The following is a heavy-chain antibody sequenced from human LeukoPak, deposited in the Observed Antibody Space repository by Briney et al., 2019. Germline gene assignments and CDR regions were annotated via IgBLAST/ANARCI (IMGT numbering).Heavy chain of an antibody. V-gene: IGHV4-38-2*02. CDR1: GYSISSGYY. D-gene: IGHD3-22*01. CDR2: IYHSGST. Sequence: SETLSLTCTVSGYSISSGYYWGWIRQPPGKGLEWIGSIYHSGSTYYNPSLKSRVTISLDTSKNQFSLKLSSVTAADTAIYYCAKENWGYNWKYDSSGSGINYWGQGTLVTFSS. CDR3: AKENWGYNWKYDSSGSGINY. J-gene: IGHJ4*02.